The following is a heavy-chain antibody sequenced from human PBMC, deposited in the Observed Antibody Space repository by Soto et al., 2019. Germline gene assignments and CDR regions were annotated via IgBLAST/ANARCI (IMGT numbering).Heavy chain of an antibody. Sequence: SETLSLTCTVSGGSISSYYWSRIRQPPGKGLEWIGYIYYSGSTNYNPSLKSRVTISVDTSKNQFSLKLSSVTAADTAVYYCASGGYAYDAFDIWGQGTMVTVSS. V-gene: IGHV4-59*08. J-gene: IGHJ3*02. CDR3: ASGGYAYDAFDI. D-gene: IGHD5-12*01. CDR2: IYYSGST. CDR1: GGSISSYY.